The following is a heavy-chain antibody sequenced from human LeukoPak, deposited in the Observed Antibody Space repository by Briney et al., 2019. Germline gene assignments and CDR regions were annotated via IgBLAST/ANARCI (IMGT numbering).Heavy chain of an antibody. D-gene: IGHD1-26*01. Sequence: PGGSLRLSCAASGFTFRSYWVSGVGQAPGKGREWVANIKQEGSEKYYVDSVKGRFTISRDNAKNSLYLQMNSLRAEDTAVYYCARPGGAIGGSYDYWGQGTLVTVSS. CDR1: GFTFRSYW. J-gene: IGHJ4*02. CDR2: IKQEGSEK. CDR3: ARPGGAIGGSYDY. V-gene: IGHV3-7*01.